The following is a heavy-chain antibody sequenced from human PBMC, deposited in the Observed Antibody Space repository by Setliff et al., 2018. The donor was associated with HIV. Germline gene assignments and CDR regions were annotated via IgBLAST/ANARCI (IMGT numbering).Heavy chain of an antibody. CDR3: ARAVASRNIRGEYSFDY. J-gene: IGHJ4*02. D-gene: IGHD3-16*01. Sequence: ASVKVSCKASGYTFTNYFVHWVRQAPGQGLEWMGIIDPSGGSTNYAQKFQGRLTMTSDMSTSTVYMELSSLRSEDTAVYYCARAVASRNIRGEYSFDYWGQGTLVTVSS. CDR2: IDPSGGST. CDR1: GYTFTNYF. V-gene: IGHV1-46*01.